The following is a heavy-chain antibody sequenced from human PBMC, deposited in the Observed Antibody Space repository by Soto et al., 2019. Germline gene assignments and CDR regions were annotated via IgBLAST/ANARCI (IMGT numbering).Heavy chain of an antibody. D-gene: IGHD3-22*01. CDR2: IYYSGST. CDR3: ARHDRSRTFDY. V-gene: IGHV4-59*08. CDR1: GGSIGRYY. J-gene: IGHJ4*02. Sequence: SETMSLACTVSGGSIGRYYWSWIRQPPGKGLEWIGYIYYSGSTNYNPSLKGRVTISVDTSKNQSSLKLSSVTAADTAACYGARHDRSRTFDYWGQGTLVTVSS.